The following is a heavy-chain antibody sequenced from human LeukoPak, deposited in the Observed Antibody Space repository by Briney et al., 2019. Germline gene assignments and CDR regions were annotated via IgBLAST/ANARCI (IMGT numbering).Heavy chain of an antibody. Sequence: TSETLSLTCAVYGGSFSGYYWSWIRQPPGKGLEWIGEINHSGSTNYNPSLKSRVTISVDTSKNQFSLKLSSVTAADTAVYYCARLTYQTRWLPNDYWGQGTLVTVSS. D-gene: IGHD5-12*01. J-gene: IGHJ4*02. CDR3: ARLTYQTRWLPNDY. V-gene: IGHV4-34*01. CDR2: INHSGST. CDR1: GGSFSGYY.